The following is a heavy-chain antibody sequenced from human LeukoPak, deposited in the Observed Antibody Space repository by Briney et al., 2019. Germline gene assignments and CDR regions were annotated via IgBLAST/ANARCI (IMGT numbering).Heavy chain of an antibody. V-gene: IGHV4-59*01. J-gene: IGHJ5*02. Sequence: SETLSLTCAVYGGSFSGYYWSWIRQPPGKGLEWIGYIYYSGSTNYNPSLKSRVTISVDTSKNQFSLKLSSVTAADTAVYYCARRGGSGYSDNWFDPWGQGTLVTVSS. CDR1: GGSFSGYY. CDR2: IYYSGST. D-gene: IGHD3-22*01. CDR3: ARRGGSGYSDNWFDP.